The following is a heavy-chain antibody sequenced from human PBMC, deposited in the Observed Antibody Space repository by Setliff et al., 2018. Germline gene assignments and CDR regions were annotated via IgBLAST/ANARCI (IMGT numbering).Heavy chain of an antibody. D-gene: IGHD6-19*01. V-gene: IGHV4-39*07. CDR2: IYQNGIT. CDR3: ARASSGWYSANYYYMDV. CDR1: GASISTTYYY. J-gene: IGHJ6*03. Sequence: PSETLSLTCSVSGASISTTYYYWDWIRQSPEKGLEWIGTIYQNGITYYNPSVKSRVTISVDKSKNQFSLSLRSVTAADTAVYYCARASSGWYSANYYYMDVWGKGTTVTVSS.